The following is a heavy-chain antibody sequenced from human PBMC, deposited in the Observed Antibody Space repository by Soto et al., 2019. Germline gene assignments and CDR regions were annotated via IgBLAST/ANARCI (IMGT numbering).Heavy chain of an antibody. J-gene: IGHJ4*02. CDR1: GYSFAGYW. D-gene: IGHD3-22*01. CDR2: IDPSDSQT. V-gene: IGHV5-10-1*01. CDR3: ARQIYDSDTGPNFQYSLDS. Sequence: PGESLKIYCKGSGYSFAGYWITWVRQKPGKGIEWMGRIDPSDSQTYYSPSFQGHVTISVTKSITTVFLQWSSLRASDTAMYYCARQIYDSDTGPNFQYSLDSWGQGTPVTVSS.